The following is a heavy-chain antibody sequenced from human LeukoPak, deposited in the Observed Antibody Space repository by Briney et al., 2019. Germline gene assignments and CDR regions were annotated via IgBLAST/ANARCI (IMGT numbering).Heavy chain of an antibody. CDR3: ARSVSREGHNFIAYYFDY. V-gene: IGHV4-59*12. Sequence: PSETLSLTCTVSGGSISSYYWSWIRQPPGKGLEWIGYIYYSGSTNYNPSLKSRVTISVDTSKSQFSLRLNSVTAADTAVYFCARSVSREGHNFIAYYFDYWSQGTLVTVSS. CDR1: GGSISSYY. D-gene: IGHD5-24*01. CDR2: IYYSGST. J-gene: IGHJ4*02.